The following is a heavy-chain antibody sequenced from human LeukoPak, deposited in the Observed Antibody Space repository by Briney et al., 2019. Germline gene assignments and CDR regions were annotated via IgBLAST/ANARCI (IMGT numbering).Heavy chain of an antibody. CDR3: TSSIVPAD. CDR1: GFTFGDYA. V-gene: IGHV3-49*03. Sequence: PGGSLRVSCTASGFTFGDYAMSWFRQAPRKGREGVGFISSKAYGGTTEYDASVKGRFTISRDDSKSIAYLQMNSLKTEDTAVYYCTSSIVPADWGQGTLVTVSS. D-gene: IGHD2-15*01. J-gene: IGHJ4*02. CDR2: ISSKAYGGTT.